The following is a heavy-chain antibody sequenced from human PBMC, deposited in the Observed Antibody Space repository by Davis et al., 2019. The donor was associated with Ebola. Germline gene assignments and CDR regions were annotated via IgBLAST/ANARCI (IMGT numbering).Heavy chain of an antibody. CDR1: GFTFSSYA. CDR3: ARSSSWAFLLYFDY. CDR2: ISYDGSNK. J-gene: IGHJ4*02. V-gene: IGHV3-30-3*01. Sequence: PGGSLRLSCAASGFTFSSYAMHWVRQAPGKGLEWVAVISYDGSNKYYADPVKGRFTISRDNSKNTLYLQMNSLRAEDTAVYYCARSSSWAFLLYFDYWGQGTLVTVSS. D-gene: IGHD6-13*01.